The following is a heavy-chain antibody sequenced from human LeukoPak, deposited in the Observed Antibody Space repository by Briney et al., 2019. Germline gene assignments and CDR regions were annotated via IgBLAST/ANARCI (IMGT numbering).Heavy chain of an antibody. CDR3: AMPGYYDFWSGYRGYYYYGMDV. Sequence: SETLSLTCAVYRGSFSGYYWSWIRQPPGKGLEWIGEINHSGSTNYNPSLKSRVTISVDTSKNQFSLKLSSVTAADTAVYYCAMPGYYDFWSGYRGYYYYGMDVWGQGTTVTVSS. V-gene: IGHV4-34*01. J-gene: IGHJ6*02. CDR2: INHSGST. D-gene: IGHD3-3*01. CDR1: RGSFSGYY.